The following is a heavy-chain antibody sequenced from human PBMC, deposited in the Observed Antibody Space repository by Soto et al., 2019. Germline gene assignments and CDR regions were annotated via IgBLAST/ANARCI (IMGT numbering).Heavy chain of an antibody. CDR3: ARTAGATVKQRGGYYYYGMDV. V-gene: IGHV4-39*01. J-gene: IGHJ6*02. Sequence: SDTLSHTSTVSGLSISTSTYYRGWILQHPGKGLEWIGSIYYSGSTYYNPSLKSRVTISVDTSKNQFSLKLSSVTAADTAVYYCARTAGATVKQRGGYYYYGMDVWGQGTTVT. CDR1: GLSISTSTYY. CDR2: IYYSGST. D-gene: IGHD4-17*01.